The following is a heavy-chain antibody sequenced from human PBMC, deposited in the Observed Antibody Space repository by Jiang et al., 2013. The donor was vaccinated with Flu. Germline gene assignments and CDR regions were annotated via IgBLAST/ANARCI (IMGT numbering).Heavy chain of an antibody. CDR3: ASLVRGENYPNNMDV. J-gene: IGHJ6*02. CDR1: GGTFSNYA. CDR2: FIPLLGTP. Sequence: SGAEVKKPGSSVKVSCKASGGTFSNYAFSWMRQAPGQGFEWMGRFIPLLGTPNYAQKFQGRLTLTADETTSTAYMELSSLTSDDTAVYYCASLVRGENYPNNMDVWGQGTTVTVSS. V-gene: IGHV1-69*11. D-gene: IGHD3-10*01.